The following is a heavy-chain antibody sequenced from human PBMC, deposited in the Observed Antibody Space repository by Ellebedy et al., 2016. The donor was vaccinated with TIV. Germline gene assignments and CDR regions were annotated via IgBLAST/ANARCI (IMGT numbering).Heavy chain of an antibody. CDR3: ARDLINYIGDN. D-gene: IGHD3-16*01. J-gene: IGHJ4*02. Sequence: GESLKISCATSGFTFSSYGMHWVRQAPGKGLEWVAVIWHDGNFEDYVDSVKGRFTISRDDSKSTLYLQMNSLRAEDTAVYYCARDLINYIGDNWGQGTLVTVSS. CDR1: GFTFSSYG. V-gene: IGHV3-33*01. CDR2: IWHDGNFE.